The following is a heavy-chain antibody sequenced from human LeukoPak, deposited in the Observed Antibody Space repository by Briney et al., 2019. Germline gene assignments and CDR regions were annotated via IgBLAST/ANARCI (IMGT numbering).Heavy chain of an antibody. V-gene: IGHV2-70*11. CDR3: ARRTRGYHFDD. J-gene: IGHJ4*02. D-gene: IGHD1-1*01. Sequence: SGPALVKPTQTLTLTCTFSGFSLSPSGMCVDWFRQPPGKALERLARIDWDEDKYYSTSLKTRLTISKHTSKNQVVLTMTNMDPVDTATYFCARRTRGYHFDDWGQGTLVTVSS. CDR1: GFSLSPSGMC. CDR2: IDWDEDK.